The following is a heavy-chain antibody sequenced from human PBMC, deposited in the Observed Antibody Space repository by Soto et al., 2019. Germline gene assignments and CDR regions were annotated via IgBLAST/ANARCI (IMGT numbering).Heavy chain of an antibody. Sequence: SETLSLTCTVSGGSTSSSSYYWGWIRQPSGKGLEWIGSIFYTGSTYYNPSLKSRVTISVDTSKNQFSLRLSSVTAADTAVYYCARLLDSSDWFYPFDYWGQGTLVTVSS. CDR2: IFYTGST. V-gene: IGHV4-39*07. J-gene: IGHJ4*02. CDR1: GGSTSSSSYY. D-gene: IGHD6-13*01. CDR3: ARLLDSSDWFYPFDY.